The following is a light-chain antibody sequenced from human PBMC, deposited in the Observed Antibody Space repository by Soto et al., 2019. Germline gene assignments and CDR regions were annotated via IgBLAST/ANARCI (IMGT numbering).Light chain of an antibody. CDR1: QSVSSN. CDR2: GAS. CDR3: HQYNNWPPLT. V-gene: IGKV3-15*01. J-gene: IGKJ3*01. Sequence: EIVMTQSPATLSVSPGERATLSCRASQSVSSNLAWYQQKPGQAPRLLIYGASTRATGIPARFSGSGSGTEFTLTISSLRSEDFAVYYCHQYNNWPPLTFGPGTKVDIK.